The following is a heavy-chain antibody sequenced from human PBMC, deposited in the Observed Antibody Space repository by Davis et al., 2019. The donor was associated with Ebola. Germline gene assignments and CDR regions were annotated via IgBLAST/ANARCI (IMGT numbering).Heavy chain of an antibody. CDR2: IYPGDSDT. J-gene: IGHJ5*02. CDR1: GYSFTSYW. V-gene: IGHV5-51*01. Sequence: GESLKISCKGSGYSFTSYWIGWVRQMPGKGLEWMGIIYPGDSDTRYSPSFQGQVTISADKSISTAYLQWSSLKASDTAMYYCARHVSVAAAGTGWFDPWGQGTLVTVSS. CDR3: ARHVSVAAAGTGWFDP. D-gene: IGHD6-13*01.